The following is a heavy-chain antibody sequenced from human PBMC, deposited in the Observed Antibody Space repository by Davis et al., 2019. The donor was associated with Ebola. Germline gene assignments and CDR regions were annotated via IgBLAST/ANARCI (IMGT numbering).Heavy chain of an antibody. Sequence: SESPSLSCTVSAGSISGYSWTWILQPPAKGLEWFGSIYYTGSTNYNPSLKSRVTISVDTSKNQFSLKLSSVTAADTAVYYCARILQGDDYWGQGTLVTVSS. D-gene: IGHD3-16*01. V-gene: IGHV4-59*01. CDR1: AGSISGYS. CDR2: IYYTGST. J-gene: IGHJ4*02. CDR3: ARILQGDDY.